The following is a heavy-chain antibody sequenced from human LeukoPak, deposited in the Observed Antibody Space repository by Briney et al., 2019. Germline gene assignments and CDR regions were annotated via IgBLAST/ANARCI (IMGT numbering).Heavy chain of an antibody. Sequence: SETLSLTCIVSGGSIGTYYWSWIRQPPGKGLEWIGHIYYSGSTDYNPSLRSRVTISVDTSKNQFSLRLSSVAAADTAVYYCARDRSDGSGYYGYYFDYWGQGTLVSVSS. V-gene: IGHV4-59*01. D-gene: IGHD3-22*01. CDR1: GGSIGTYY. J-gene: IGHJ4*02. CDR2: IYYSGST. CDR3: ARDRSDGSGYYGYYFDY.